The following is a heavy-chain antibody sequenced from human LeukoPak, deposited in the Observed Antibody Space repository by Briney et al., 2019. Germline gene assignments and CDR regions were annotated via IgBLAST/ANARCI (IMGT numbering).Heavy chain of an antibody. J-gene: IGHJ4*02. D-gene: IGHD2-8*01. CDR1: GYTFSSYG. V-gene: IGHV1-18*01. CDR2: ISAYNVNT. Sequence: GASVKVSCKASGYTFSSYGISWVRQAPGQGLEWMGWISAYNVNTNYAQKLQGRVTMTTDTSTSRAYMELRSLRSDDTAVYYCARVRFLGVYSDDYWGQGTLVTVSS. CDR3: ARVRFLGVYSDDY.